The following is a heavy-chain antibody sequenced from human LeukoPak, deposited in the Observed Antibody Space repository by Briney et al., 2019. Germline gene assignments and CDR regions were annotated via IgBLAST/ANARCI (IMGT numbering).Heavy chain of an antibody. J-gene: IGHJ5*02. CDR3: AREYYGSGSYLRFDP. D-gene: IGHD3-10*01. CDR1: GFTFSCYR. V-gene: IGHV3-48*01. Sequence: GGSLRLSCAASGFTFSCYRMNWVRPAPGKGLEWVSYISSRSSTIYYADSVKGRFTISRDNAKNSLYLQMHSLRAEDTAVYYCAREYYGSGSYLRFDPWGQGTLVTVSS. CDR2: ISSRSSTI.